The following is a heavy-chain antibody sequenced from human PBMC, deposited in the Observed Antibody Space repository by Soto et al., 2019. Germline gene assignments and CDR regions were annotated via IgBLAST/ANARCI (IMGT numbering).Heavy chain of an antibody. J-gene: IGHJ6*01. V-gene: IGHV3-30*18. CDR1: GFTFSSYG. Sequence: QVPLVESGGGVVQPGRSLRLSCAASGFTFSSYGMHWVRQAPGKGLEWVAVISYDGSNKDYADSVKGRFTISRDNSKNTLSLQMDSLRAEDTAVYYSAKQGHPYGMDVWGQGTTVTVSS. CDR3: AKQGHPYGMDV. CDR2: ISYDGSNK.